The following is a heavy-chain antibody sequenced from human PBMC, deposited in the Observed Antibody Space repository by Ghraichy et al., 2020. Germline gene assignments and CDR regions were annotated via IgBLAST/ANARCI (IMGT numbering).Heavy chain of an antibody. Sequence: SETLSLTCTVSGGSISSSSYYWGWIRQPPGKGLEWIGSIYYSGSTYYNPSLKSRVTISVDTSKNQFSLKLSSVTAADTAVYYCARLTGLRYFDWLFSRYGMDVWGQGTTVTVSS. J-gene: IGHJ6*02. CDR2: IYYSGST. V-gene: IGHV4-39*01. CDR3: ARLTGLRYFDWLFSRYGMDV. D-gene: IGHD3-9*01. CDR1: GGSISSSSYY.